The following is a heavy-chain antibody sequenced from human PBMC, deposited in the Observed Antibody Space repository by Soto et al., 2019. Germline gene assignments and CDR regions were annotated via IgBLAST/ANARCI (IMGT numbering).Heavy chain of an antibody. V-gene: IGHV3-48*02. CDR2: ISSSSSTI. CDR1: GFTFSSYS. J-gene: IGHJ1*01. D-gene: IGHD3-22*01. Sequence: GGSLRLSCAASGFTFSSYSMNWVRQAQGKGLEWVSYISSSSSTIYYADSVKGRFTISRDNAKNSLYLQMNSLRDEDTAVYYCARDPDYYDSSGYYPEYFQHWGQGTLVTSPQ. CDR3: ARDPDYYDSSGYYPEYFQH.